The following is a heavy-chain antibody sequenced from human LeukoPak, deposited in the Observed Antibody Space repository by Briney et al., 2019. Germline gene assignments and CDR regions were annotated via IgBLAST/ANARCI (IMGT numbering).Heavy chain of an antibody. Sequence: SETLSLTCTVSGGSISSSSYYWGWIRQPPGKGLEWIGSIYYSGSTYYNPSLKSRVTISVDTSKNQFSLKLSSVTAADTAVYYCARNVRFLEWLRSFQYYFDYWGQGTLVTVSS. CDR2: IYYSGST. V-gene: IGHV4-39*01. CDR1: GGSISSSSYY. J-gene: IGHJ4*02. D-gene: IGHD3-3*01. CDR3: ARNVRFLEWLRSFQYYFDY.